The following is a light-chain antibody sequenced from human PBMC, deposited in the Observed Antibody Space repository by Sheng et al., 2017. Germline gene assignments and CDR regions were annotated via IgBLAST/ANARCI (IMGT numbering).Light chain of an antibody. Sequence: DIQMTQSPSSLSASVGDRVTITCRASQSISSFLNWYQLKPGRAPKLLIFGALSLQSGVPSRFSGSGSGTTFTLTISSLQPEDFATYSCQQSHSAPVTFGPGTTVEIK. CDR3: QQSHSAPVT. CDR2: GAL. CDR1: QSISSF. V-gene: IGKV1-39*01. J-gene: IGKJ3*01.